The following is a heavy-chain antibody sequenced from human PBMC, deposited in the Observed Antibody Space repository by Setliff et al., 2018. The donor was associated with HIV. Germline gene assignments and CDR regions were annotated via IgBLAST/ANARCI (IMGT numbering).Heavy chain of an antibody. D-gene: IGHD3-10*01. V-gene: IGHV3-7*01. J-gene: IGHJ4*02. Sequence: GGSLRLSCAASGFTISNYWMTWVRQAPGKGLEWVDNIKQDGSEKYYVGSVKGRFTISRDNAKNSLYLQMNSLRAEDTAVYYCARLQVVRGVIIGDYYDYWGRGTLVTVSS. CDR2: IKQDGSEK. CDR1: GFTISNYW. CDR3: ARLQVVRGVIIGDYYDY.